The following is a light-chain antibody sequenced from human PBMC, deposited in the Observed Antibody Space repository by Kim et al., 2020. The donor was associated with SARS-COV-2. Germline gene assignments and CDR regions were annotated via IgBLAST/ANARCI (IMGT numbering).Light chain of an antibody. CDR1: RGDLGSYKY. Sequence: PGQSVAISCSGTRGDLGSYKYVSWYQQHPGKSPKLIIYEVTKRPSGVPDRFSGSMSGNTASLTVSGLQAEDEADYYRASHGGYDYVFGTGTKVTVL. J-gene: IGLJ1*01. CDR2: EVT. CDR3: ASHGGYDYV. V-gene: IGLV2-8*01.